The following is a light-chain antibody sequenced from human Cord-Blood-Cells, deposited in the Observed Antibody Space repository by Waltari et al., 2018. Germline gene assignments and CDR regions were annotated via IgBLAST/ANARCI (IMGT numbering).Light chain of an antibody. CDR1: ALPQKY. Sequence: SYELSQPPSVSVSPGQTARITCSGDALPQKYAYWYQQKSGQSPVLVIYEDSKRPSGIPERFSGSSSGTMATLTISGAQVEDEADYYGYSTDSSGNHYVFGTGTKVTVL. J-gene: IGLJ1*01. CDR3: YSTDSSGNHYV. V-gene: IGLV3-10*01. CDR2: EDS.